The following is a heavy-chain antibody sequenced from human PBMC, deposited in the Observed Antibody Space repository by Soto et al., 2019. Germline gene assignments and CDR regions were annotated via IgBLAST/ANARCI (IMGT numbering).Heavy chain of an antibody. CDR2: ISGSGGRS. Sequence: PGGSLRLSGAVSGFTFSNYAMTWVRQGPGKRLEWVSGISGSGGRSYYADSVKGRFTISRDNSKSTLYLQMNSLRAEDTAVYYCAKAYFVWSSEQPYYFDYWGQGTLVTVYS. CDR1: GFTFSNYA. J-gene: IGHJ4*02. D-gene: IGHD3-16*01. CDR3: AKAYFVWSSEQPYYFDY. V-gene: IGHV3-23*01.